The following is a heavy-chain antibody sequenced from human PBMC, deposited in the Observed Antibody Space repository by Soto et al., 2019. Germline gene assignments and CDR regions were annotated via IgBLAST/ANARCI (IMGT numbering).Heavy chain of an antibody. CDR2: ISATGGST. CDR1: GFSFSTYA. J-gene: IGHJ2*01. Sequence: EVQLLESGGGLVQPGGSLRHSCAASGFSFSTYAMAWVRQAPGKGLDWVSLISATGGSTYYADSVKGRFTISRDNSKNILHLQLNSLRAEDTALYYCTRDSNTADVGPRPIGYFDLWGRGTLVTVSA. V-gene: IGHV3-23*01. CDR3: TRDSNTADVGPRPIGYFDL. D-gene: IGHD2-15*01.